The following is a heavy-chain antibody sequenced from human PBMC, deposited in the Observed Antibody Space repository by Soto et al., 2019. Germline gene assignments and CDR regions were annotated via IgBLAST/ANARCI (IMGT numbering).Heavy chain of an antibody. CDR3: ASERTMSGVDV. J-gene: IGHJ6*02. CDR1: GYTFTSYD. Sequence: QVQLVQSGAEVKKPGASVKVSCKASGYTFTSYDINWVRQATGQGLEWMGWMNPNSGNTVYAQKYQGGVTMTRNTSISTADMELSSLRSEDTARYYCASERTMSGVDVWGQGTTVTVSS. CDR2: MNPNSGNT. V-gene: IGHV1-8*01.